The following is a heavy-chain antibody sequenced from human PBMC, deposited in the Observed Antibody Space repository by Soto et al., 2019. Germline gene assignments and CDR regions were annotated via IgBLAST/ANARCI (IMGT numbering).Heavy chain of an antibody. D-gene: IGHD6-19*01. CDR2: TYYRSNWRH. J-gene: IGHJ4*02. V-gene: IGHV6-1*01. CDR3: ARGVAGSGFDL. Sequence: PSRTLSRACAISGDSVSSNTAAWNWIRSSPSRGLEWLGRTYYRSNWRHDYAVSVKSRITVNPDTSKNHFSLQLNSVTPDDTAVYYCARGVAGSGFDLWGQGTLVTVSS. CDR1: GDSVSSNTAA.